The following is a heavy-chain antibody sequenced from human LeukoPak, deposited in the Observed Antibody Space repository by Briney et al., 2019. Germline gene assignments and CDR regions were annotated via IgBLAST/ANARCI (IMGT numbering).Heavy chain of an antibody. Sequence: GGSLRLSCAASGFTFSSYSMHWVRQAPGKGREWVAVISDDGSNKYYAHSVKGRFTTARDNSKKTLYLQMKSLRAEDHAVYYCARGQGLGYYYDSSGIGYFDYWGQGSLVTVPS. J-gene: IGHJ4*02. V-gene: IGHV3-30*14. CDR3: ARGQGLGYYYDSSGIGYFDY. D-gene: IGHD3-22*01. CDR1: GFTFSSYS. CDR2: ISDDGSNK.